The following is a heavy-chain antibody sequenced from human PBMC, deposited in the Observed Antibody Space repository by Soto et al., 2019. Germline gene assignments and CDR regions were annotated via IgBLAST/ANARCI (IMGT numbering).Heavy chain of an antibody. CDR2: IYYSGST. V-gene: IGHV4-30-4*01. CDR1: GGSISSGDYY. J-gene: IGHJ4*02. Sequence: PSETLSLTCTVSGGSISSGDYYWSWIRQPPGKGLEWIGYIYYSGSTYYNPSLKSRVTISVDTSKNQFSLKLSSVTAADTAVYYCARDHYDSSGGFDYWGQGTLVTVSS. CDR3: ARDHYDSSGGFDY. D-gene: IGHD3-22*01.